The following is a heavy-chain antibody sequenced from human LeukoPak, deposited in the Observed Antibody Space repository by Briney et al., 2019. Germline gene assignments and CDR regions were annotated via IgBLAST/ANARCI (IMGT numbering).Heavy chain of an antibody. Sequence: PGGSLRLSCVASAFTFKTYTLNWVRQTPGKGLEWVSYINTAGNLINYADSVRGRFTISRDNAKNSLFLYMNSLTPEDTAVYYCARTVEGHLDFRGQGTLVTVSS. CDR1: AFTFKTYT. V-gene: IGHV3-21*06. CDR2: INTAGNLI. D-gene: IGHD5-24*01. CDR3: ARTVEGHLDF. J-gene: IGHJ4*02.